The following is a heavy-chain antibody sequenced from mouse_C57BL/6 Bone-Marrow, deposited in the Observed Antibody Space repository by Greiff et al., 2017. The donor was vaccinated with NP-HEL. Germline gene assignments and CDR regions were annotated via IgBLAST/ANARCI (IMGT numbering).Heavy chain of an antibody. CDR1: GFSLSTFGMG. J-gene: IGHJ2*01. D-gene: IGHD1-1*01. CDR3: ARGLLRDYFDY. Sequence: QVTLKVSGPGILQPSQTLSLTCSFSGFSLSTFGMGVGWIRQPSGMGLEWLAHLWWGDAKYYNPALKSRPTISKDTSKTQVFLKIANVDTADTAAYYCARGLLRDYFDYWGQGTTLTVSS. CDR2: LWWGDAK. V-gene: IGHV8-8*01.